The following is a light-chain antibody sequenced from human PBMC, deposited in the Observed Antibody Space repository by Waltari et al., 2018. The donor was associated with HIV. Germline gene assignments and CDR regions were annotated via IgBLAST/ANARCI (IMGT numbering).Light chain of an antibody. J-gene: IGLJ2*01. CDR2: EVS. V-gene: IGLV2-8*01. CDR1: SSDVGSSNF. CDR3: SSYAGSNNLL. Sequence: QSALTQPPSASGSPGQSVTISCTGTSSDVGSSNFVSWYKQHPGKAPKLLSFEVSKRPSGVPVCFSGSKSGNTASLTVSGLQPEDEADYYCSSYAGSNNLLFGGGTKLTVL.